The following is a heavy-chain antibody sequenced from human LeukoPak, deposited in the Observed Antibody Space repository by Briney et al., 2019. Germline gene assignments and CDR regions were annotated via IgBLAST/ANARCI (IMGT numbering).Heavy chain of an antibody. CDR3: AKARNWNYPAYFDY. CDR1: GFTFTSYA. D-gene: IGHD1-7*01. CDR2: ISGSSGST. Sequence: GGSLRLSCAASGFTFTSYAMSWVRQAPRKGLEWVSAISGSSGSTYYADSVKGRFTISRDNSKNTLYLQMNSLRAEDTAIYYCAKARNWNYPAYFDYWGQGTLVTVSS. J-gene: IGHJ4*02. V-gene: IGHV3-23*01.